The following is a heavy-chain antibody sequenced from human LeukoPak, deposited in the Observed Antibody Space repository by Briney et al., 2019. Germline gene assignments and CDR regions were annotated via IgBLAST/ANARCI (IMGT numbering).Heavy chain of an antibody. CDR2: MNPKNGDT. D-gene: IGHD2-2*01. J-gene: IGHJ6*04. V-gene: IGHV1-8*01. Sequence: GASVTVSCKACGYTFSDYDINGVRQAPGQGLEWMGWMNPKNGDTGYLQKFQGRVTMTRDISIGTAYMELSNLASDDTAVYYCARGPSWAIRPPAIGDVWGKGTTVIVSS. CDR3: ARGPSWAIRPPAIGDV. CDR1: GYTFSDYD.